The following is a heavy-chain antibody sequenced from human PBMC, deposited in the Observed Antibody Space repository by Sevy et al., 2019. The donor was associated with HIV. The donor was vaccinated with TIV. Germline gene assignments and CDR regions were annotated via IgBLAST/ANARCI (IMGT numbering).Heavy chain of an antibody. CDR3: AVITIFGVVTDNWFDP. D-gene: IGHD3-3*01. CDR2: IYYSGRT. CDR1: GGSISSSSYY. J-gene: IGHJ5*02. Sequence: SETLSLTCTVSGGSISSSSYYWGWIRQPPGKGLEWIGSIYYSGRTYYNPSPKSRVTISVDTSKNQVSLKLSSVTAADTAVYYCAVITIFGVVTDNWFDPWGQGTRVTISS. V-gene: IGHV4-39*01.